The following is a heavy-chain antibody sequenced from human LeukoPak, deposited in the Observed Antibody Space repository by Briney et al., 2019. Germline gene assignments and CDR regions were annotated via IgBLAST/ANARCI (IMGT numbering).Heavy chain of an antibody. CDR2: ISSSGGST. J-gene: IGHJ4*02. CDR3: AKEGGYFDWPFTFDY. D-gene: IGHD3-9*01. CDR1: GFTFSSYG. V-gene: IGHV3-23*01. Sequence: GGSLRLSCAASGFTFSSYGMSWVRQAPGKGLEWASSISSSGGSTYSADSVKGRFIISRDNSKNMLYLQMNSLRAEDTAVYYCAKEGGYFDWPFTFDYWGQGTLVTVSS.